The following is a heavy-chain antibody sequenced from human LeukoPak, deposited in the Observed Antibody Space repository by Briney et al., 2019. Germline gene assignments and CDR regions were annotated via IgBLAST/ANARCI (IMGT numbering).Heavy chain of an antibody. Sequence: GGSLRLSCAASGFTFSNYWMTWVRQAPGKGLEWVANIKQDGSEKNYVDSVKGRFTISRDNAKNSVYLQMNSLRAEDTAVYYCARGGTATYYFDYWGQGTLVTVSS. V-gene: IGHV3-7*01. D-gene: IGHD3-16*01. CDR2: IKQDGSEK. J-gene: IGHJ4*02. CDR1: GFTFSNYW. CDR3: ARGGTATYYFDY.